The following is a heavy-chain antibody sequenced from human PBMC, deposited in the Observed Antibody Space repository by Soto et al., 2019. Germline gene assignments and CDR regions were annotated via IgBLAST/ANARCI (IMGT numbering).Heavy chain of an antibody. CDR2: IYWNDDK. V-gene: IGHV2-5*01. CDR1: GFSLSTSGVG. J-gene: IGHJ4*02. Sequence: QITLKESGPTLVKPTQTLTLTCTFSGFSLSTSGVGVGWIRQPPGKALEWLALIYWNDDKRYSPSLKSRLTITKDTSKNQVVLTMTNMDPVDTATYYFAHRLGNYYGSGSYLTQYYFDYWGQGTLVTVSS. D-gene: IGHD3-10*01. CDR3: AHRLGNYYGSGSYLTQYYFDY.